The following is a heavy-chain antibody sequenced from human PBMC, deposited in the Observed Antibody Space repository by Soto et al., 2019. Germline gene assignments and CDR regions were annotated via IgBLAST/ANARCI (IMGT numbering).Heavy chain of an antibody. V-gene: IGHV4-34*01. CDR3: ARGYYYGMDV. Sequence: LSLTCAVYGGSFSGYYWSWIRQPPGKGLEWIGEINHSGSTNYNPSLKSRVTISVDTSKNQFSLKLSSVTAADTAVYYCARGYYYGMDVWGQGXTVTVYS. J-gene: IGHJ6*02. CDR2: INHSGST. CDR1: GGSFSGYY.